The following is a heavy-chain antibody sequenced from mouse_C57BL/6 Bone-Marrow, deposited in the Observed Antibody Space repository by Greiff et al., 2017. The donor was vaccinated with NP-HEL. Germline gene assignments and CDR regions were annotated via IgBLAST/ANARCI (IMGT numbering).Heavy chain of an antibody. V-gene: IGHV1-69*01. CDR1: GYTFTSYW. CDR2: IDPSDSYT. D-gene: IGHD2-2*01. J-gene: IGHJ2*01. CDR3: ARELLWLRRRYFDY. Sequence: QVQLQQPGAELVMPGASVKLSCKASGYTFTSYWMHWVKQRPGQGLEWIGEIDPSDSYTNYNQKFKGKSTLTVDKSSTTAYMQLSSLTSEDSAVYYCARELLWLRRRYFDYGGQGTTLTVSS.